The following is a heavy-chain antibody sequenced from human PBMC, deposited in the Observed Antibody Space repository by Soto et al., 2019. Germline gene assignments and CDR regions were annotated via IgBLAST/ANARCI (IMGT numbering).Heavy chain of an antibody. CDR2: IDPSDSYT. V-gene: IGHV5-10-1*01. D-gene: IGHD6-13*01. J-gene: IGHJ5*02. CDR3: ARHGSSSWTYWYNRFDL. Sequence: GESLKISCKGSGYSFTSYWISWVRQMPGKGLEWMGRIDPSDSYTNYSPSFQGHVTISADKSISTAYLQWSSLKASDTAMYYRARHGSSSWTYWYNRFDLCGQGTLVTVSS. CDR1: GYSFTSYW.